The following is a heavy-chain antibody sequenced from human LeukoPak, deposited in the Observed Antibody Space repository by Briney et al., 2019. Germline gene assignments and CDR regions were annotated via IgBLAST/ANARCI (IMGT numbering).Heavy chain of an antibody. CDR2: INHSGST. V-gene: IGHV4-34*01. CDR1: GGSFSGYY. D-gene: IGHD1-1*01. J-gene: IGHJ6*04. CDR3: ARGTGTTVLYYYYGMDV. Sequence: SETLSLTCAVYGGSFSGYYWSWIRQPPGKGLEWIGEINHSGSTNYNPSLKSRVTISVDTSKNQFSLKLSSVTAADTAVYYCARGTGTTVLYYYYGMDVWGKGTTVTVPS.